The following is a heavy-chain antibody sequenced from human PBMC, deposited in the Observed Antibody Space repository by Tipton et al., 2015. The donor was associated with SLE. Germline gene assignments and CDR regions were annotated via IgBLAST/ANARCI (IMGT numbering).Heavy chain of an antibody. CDR2: IYTNGSS. CDR3: ARDWIVGSTGIYYFDY. J-gene: IGHJ4*02. V-gene: IGHV4-61*09. D-gene: IGHD1-26*01. Sequence: TLSLTCTVSVGPLTSGRYFWIWIRQPAGKGLEWIGHIYTNGSSKYNPSLKSRVTISIEPSNNQFSLKLSSVTAADTAVYYCARDWIVGSTGIYYFDYWGQGTLVSVSS. CDR1: VGPLTSGRYF.